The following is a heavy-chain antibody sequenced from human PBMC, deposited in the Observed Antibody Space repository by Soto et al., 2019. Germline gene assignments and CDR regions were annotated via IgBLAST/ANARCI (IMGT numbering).Heavy chain of an antibody. Sequence: QLQLQASGSGLVKPSQTLSLTCAVSGGSISRGGYSWSWIRQPPGKGLEWIGYIYHSGSTYYNPSLKRRVTISVDRSKNQFSLKLSSVTAADTAVYYCAAGGGLPRYYWGQGTLVTVSS. CDR1: GGSISRGGYS. CDR3: AAGGGLPRYY. V-gene: IGHV4-30-2*01. D-gene: IGHD5-12*01. CDR2: IYHSGST. J-gene: IGHJ4*02.